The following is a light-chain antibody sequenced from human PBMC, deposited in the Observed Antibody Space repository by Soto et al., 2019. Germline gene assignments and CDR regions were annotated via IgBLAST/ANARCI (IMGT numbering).Light chain of an antibody. CDR3: QQRISWPRT. V-gene: IGKV3-11*01. CDR2: DAS. J-gene: IGKJ4*01. Sequence: EIVLTQSPGTLSLSPGERATLSCRASQGVNTYLVWYQQKPGQAPRLILYDASKRATGIPDRFSGSGSGTDFTLTISSLEPEDFALYYCQQRISWPRTFGGGTKVEIK. CDR1: QGVNTY.